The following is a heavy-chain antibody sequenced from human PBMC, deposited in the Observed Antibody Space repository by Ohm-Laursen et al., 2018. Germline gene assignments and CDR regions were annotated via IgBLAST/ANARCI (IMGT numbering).Heavy chain of an antibody. CDR2: IYYSGST. J-gene: IGHJ4*02. D-gene: IGHD5-12*01. Sequence: SDTLSLTCTVSGGSISSYYWSWIRQSPGKGLEWIGYIYYSGSTNYNPSLKSRVTISVDTSKNQFSLKLSSVTAADTAVYYCARDLSSGRGFDYWGQGTLVTVSS. V-gene: IGHV4-59*01. CDR3: ARDLSSGRGFDY. CDR1: GGSISSYY.